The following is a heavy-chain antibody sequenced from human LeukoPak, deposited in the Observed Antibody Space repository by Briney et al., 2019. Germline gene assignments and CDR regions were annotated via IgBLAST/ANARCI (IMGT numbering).Heavy chain of an antibody. CDR2: INLNSGGT. J-gene: IGHJ3*02. CDR3: ARERSSGYNDAFDI. Sequence: ASVKVSCKASGYTFTDYHMHWVRQAPGQGLEWMGWINLNSGGTNYAQKFQGRVTMTRDMSTSTVYMELSSLRSEDTAVYYCARERSSGYNDAFDIWGQGTMVTVSS. CDR1: GYTFTDYH. D-gene: IGHD3-22*01. V-gene: IGHV1-2*02.